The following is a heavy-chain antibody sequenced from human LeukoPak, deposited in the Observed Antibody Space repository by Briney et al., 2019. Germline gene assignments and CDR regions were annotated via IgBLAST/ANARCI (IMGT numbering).Heavy chain of an antibody. V-gene: IGHV4-59*08. CDR3: ARHKGAYSSTWYFAFDI. CDR1: GGSISRYY. CDR2: IFHSGST. J-gene: IGHJ3*02. Sequence: SETLSLTCTVSGGSISRYYWSWIRQPPGKGLEWIGYIFHSGSTNYNPSLKSRVTISVDTSKNQFSLKLSSVTAADTAVYYCARHKGAYSSTWYFAFDIWGQGTMVTVCS. D-gene: IGHD6-13*01.